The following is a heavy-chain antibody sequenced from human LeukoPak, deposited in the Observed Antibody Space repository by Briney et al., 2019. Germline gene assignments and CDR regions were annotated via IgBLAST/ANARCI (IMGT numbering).Heavy chain of an antibody. CDR2: IKQDGSEK. Sequence: GGSLGLSCAASGFTFSTYWMSWVRHAPGKGLEWVANIKQDGSEKYVVDSVKGRFTISRDNAKNSLYLQMNSLRAEDTAMCYCARDSAGNDYWGQGTLVTVSS. CDR3: ARDSAGNDY. V-gene: IGHV3-7*01. D-gene: IGHD6-13*01. CDR1: GFTFSTYW. J-gene: IGHJ4*02.